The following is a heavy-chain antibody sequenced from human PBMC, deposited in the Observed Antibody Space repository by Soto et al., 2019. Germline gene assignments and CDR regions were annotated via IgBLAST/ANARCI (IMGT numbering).Heavy chain of an antibody. Sequence: PGGSLRLSCAASGFTFSSYWMSWVRQAPGKGLEWVANIKQDGSEKYYVDSVKGRFTISRDNAKNSLYLQMNSLRAEDTAVYYCASNRPFPGGAFDIWGQGTTVTVSS. J-gene: IGHJ3*02. V-gene: IGHV3-7*01. CDR2: IKQDGSEK. CDR3: ASNRPFPGGAFDI. CDR1: GFTFSSYW.